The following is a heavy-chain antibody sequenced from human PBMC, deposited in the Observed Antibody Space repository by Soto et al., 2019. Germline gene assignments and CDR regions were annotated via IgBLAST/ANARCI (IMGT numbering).Heavy chain of an antibody. D-gene: IGHD3-9*01. CDR2: IYWDDDK. Sequence: QITLKESGPTLVKPTQTLTLTCTVSGFSLSGSGMAVGWIRQPPGKALEWLAVIYWDDDKRYSPSLKSRLTNSKDTSKNQLVLTVTNMNPVDTATYFCALGNLPCQGLAAFDIWGQGTLVTVSS. CDR3: ALGNLPCQGLAAFDI. CDR1: GFSLSGSGMA. J-gene: IGHJ4*02. V-gene: IGHV2-5*02.